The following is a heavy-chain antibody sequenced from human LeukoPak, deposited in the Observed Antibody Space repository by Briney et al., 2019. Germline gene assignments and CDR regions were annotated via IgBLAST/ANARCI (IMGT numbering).Heavy chain of an antibody. CDR2: IRSKAYGGTT. V-gene: IGHV3-49*04. J-gene: IGHJ4*02. CDR3: TRASRQWLGTGSLNY. Sequence: GGSLRLSCTASGFAFGDYAMSWVRQAPGKGREGVGFIRSKAYGGTTEYAASVKGRFTISRDDSKSIAYLQMNSLKTEDTAVYYCTRASRQWLGTGSLNYWGQGTLVTVSS. CDR1: GFAFGDYA. D-gene: IGHD6-19*01.